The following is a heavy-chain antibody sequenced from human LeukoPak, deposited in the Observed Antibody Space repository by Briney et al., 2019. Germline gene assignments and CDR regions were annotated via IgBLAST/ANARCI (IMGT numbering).Heavy chain of an antibody. CDR3: AKTITYYYDNSAYPSFDY. V-gene: IGHV1-69*05. J-gene: IGHJ4*02. Sequence: ASVKVSCKASGGTFSSYGISWVRQAPGQGLEWIGTISPIFATANYAQKFQGRVTITTDESTSTAYMELSSLRSEDTAVYYCAKTITYYYDNSAYPSFDYWGQGTLVTASS. CDR2: ISPIFATA. CDR1: GGTFSSYG. D-gene: IGHD3-22*01.